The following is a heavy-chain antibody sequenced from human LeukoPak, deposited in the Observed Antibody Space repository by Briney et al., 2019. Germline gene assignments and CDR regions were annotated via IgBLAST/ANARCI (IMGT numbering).Heavy chain of an antibody. CDR2: IYSGGGT. V-gene: IGHV3-53*01. CDR1: GVPVSCNY. CDR3: ARDHKADMSSIADGVFNY. Sequence: PGGSLRLFWGAPGVPVSCNYMSWGRQAPGKGLEGVPVIYSGGGTYYADSVKGRFTISRDNSKNTLYLQMNSLRAEDTAVYYCARDHKADMSSIADGVFNYWGQGILVTVSS. D-gene: IGHD5-24*01. J-gene: IGHJ4*02.